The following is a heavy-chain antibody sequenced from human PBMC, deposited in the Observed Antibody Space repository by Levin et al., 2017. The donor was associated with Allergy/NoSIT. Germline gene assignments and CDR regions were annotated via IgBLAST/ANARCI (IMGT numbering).Heavy chain of an antibody. J-gene: IGHJ5*02. V-gene: IGHV1-2*02. CDR1: GYTFTDYY. D-gene: IGHD2-15*01. CDR3: AREGLYCSGRRCKTKWFDT. Sequence: RASVKVSCKASGYTFTDYYLHLVRQAPAQGLEWVAWINPKSDATNYAQKFQGRVTLTRDTSVSTAYMELSRLTSDDTAVYYCAREGLYCSGRRCKTKWFDTWGQGTLVTVSS. CDR2: INPKSDAT.